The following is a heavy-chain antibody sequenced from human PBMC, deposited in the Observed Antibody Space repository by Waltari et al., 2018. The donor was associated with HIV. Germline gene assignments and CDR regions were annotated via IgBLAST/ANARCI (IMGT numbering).Heavy chain of an antibody. Sequence: QVQLVESGGGVVQPGKSLRLSCAASGFTFSTHGMHWVRQAPGKVLEWGATIWDDGSNTYYADSVKGRFTLSRDNSKNTVNLQMNGLRVEDTAVYFCARVGLAAAGTQYCGMDVWGQGTTVTVSS. J-gene: IGHJ6*02. V-gene: IGHV3-33*01. D-gene: IGHD6-25*01. CDR2: IWDDGSNT. CDR1: GFTFSTHG. CDR3: ARVGLAAAGTQYCGMDV.